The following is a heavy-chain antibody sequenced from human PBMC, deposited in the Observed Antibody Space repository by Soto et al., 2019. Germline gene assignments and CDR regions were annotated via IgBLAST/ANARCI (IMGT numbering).Heavy chain of an antibody. V-gene: IGHV3-23*01. D-gene: IGHD2-21*01. CDR1: GFTFSSYA. Sequence: GGSLRLSCAASGFTFSSYAMSWVRQAPGKGLEWVSAISGSGGSTYYADSVKGRFTISRDNSKNTLYLQMNSLRAEDTAVYYCAKDPPFPGSYLIVPGAGMEVWRQRTTVTVSS. J-gene: IGHJ6*02. CDR2: ISGSGGST. CDR3: AKDPPFPGSYLIVPGAGMEV.